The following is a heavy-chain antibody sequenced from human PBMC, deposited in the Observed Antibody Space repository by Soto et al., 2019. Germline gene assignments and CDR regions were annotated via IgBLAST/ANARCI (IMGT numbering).Heavy chain of an antibody. J-gene: IGHJ5*02. CDR1: GGSISNGDYY. Sequence: SETLSLTCTVSGGSISNGDYYWSWIRQPPGKGLEWIGYIYYSGSTYYNPSLKSRVTISVDTSKNQFSLKLSSVTAADTAVYYCARARRFLEWSNWFDPWGQGTLVTVSS. CDR3: ARARRFLEWSNWFDP. D-gene: IGHD3-3*01. V-gene: IGHV4-30-4*01. CDR2: IYYSGST.